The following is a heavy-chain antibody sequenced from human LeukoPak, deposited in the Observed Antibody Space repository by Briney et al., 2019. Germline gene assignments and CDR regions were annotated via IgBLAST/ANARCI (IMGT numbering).Heavy chain of an antibody. J-gene: IGHJ4*02. CDR3: ARGLVTTGRSSFDN. D-gene: IGHD4-17*01. V-gene: IGHV4-4*02. CDR2: IYHTGGT. Sequence: SGTLSLTCAVSDDSISSTNWWHWVRQPPGKGLEWIGEIYHTGGTNNNPSLTSRVTISVDKSKNQFSLKLSSVTAADTAVYYCARGLVTTGRSSFDNWGQGTLVTVSS. CDR1: DDSISSTNW.